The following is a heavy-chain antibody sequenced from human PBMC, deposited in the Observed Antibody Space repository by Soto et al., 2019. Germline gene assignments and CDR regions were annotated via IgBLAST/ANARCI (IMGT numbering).Heavy chain of an antibody. J-gene: IGHJ6*03. CDR3: AKDHRYCSSTSCYGGEYYYYYMKD. CDR2: IWYDGSNK. V-gene: IGHV3-30*02. CDR1: GFTFSSYH. Sequence: GGALRLSSAPSGFTFSSYHMHLVRQAPGKGLEWVAVIWYDGSNKYYADSVKGRFTISRDNSKNTLYLQMNSLRAEDTAVYYCAKDHRYCSSTSCYGGEYYYYYMKDWGKGTTVSVS. D-gene: IGHD2-2*01.